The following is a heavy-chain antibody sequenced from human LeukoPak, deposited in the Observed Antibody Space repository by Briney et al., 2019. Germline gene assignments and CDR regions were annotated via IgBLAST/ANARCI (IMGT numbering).Heavy chain of an antibody. D-gene: IGHD3-22*01. CDR2: IKRETDGGTI. V-gene: IGHV3-15*01. CDR1: GFTLNNAW. J-gene: IGHJ1*01. Sequence: TGGSLRLSCAASGFTLNNAWMSWVRQAPGKGLEWLGRIKRETDGGTIDYAAPVKGRFTISRDDSRNTLYLQTDSLKIEDTAVYYCTTDRYYDNSELQFQHWGQGTLVTVSS. CDR3: TTDRYYDNSELQFQH.